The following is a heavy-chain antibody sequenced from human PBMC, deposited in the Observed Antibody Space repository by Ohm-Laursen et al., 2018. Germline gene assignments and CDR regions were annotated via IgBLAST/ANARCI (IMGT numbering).Heavy chain of an antibody. CDR2: ISSSGSTI. CDR3: ARVSRGTLQSP. J-gene: IGHJ5*02. CDR1: GFAFSDYY. V-gene: IGHV3-11*01. Sequence: SLRLSCAASGFAFSDYYMSWIRQSPGKGLEWVSYISSSGSTIYYADSVKGRFTISRDNAKNSLYLQMNSLRAEDTAVYYCARVSRGTLQSPWGQGTLVTVSS. D-gene: IGHD5-24*01.